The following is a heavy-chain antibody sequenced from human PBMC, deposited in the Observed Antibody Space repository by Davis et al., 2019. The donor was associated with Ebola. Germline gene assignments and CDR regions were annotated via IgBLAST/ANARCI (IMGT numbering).Heavy chain of an antibody. J-gene: IGHJ4*02. CDR3: ARDASAYCGDDCYSHFDF. D-gene: IGHD2-21*02. CDR2: IYYNGNT. V-gene: IGHV4-61*01. CDR1: GGSVSSGNYY. Sequence: MPSETLSLTCAVSGGSVSSGNYYWSWIRQPPGKGLEWIGYIYYNGNTNYNPSLKSRVTMSIDTFRNQFSLKLNSVTAADTAVYYCARDASAYCGDDCYSHFDFWGQGTLVTVSS.